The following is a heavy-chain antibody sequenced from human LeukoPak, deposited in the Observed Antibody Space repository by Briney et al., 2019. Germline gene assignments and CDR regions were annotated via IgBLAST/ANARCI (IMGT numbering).Heavy chain of an antibody. D-gene: IGHD3-3*01. CDR3: AKDLDFWSGYYDY. J-gene: IGHJ4*02. CDR1: GVTLSTYA. Sequence: GGSLRLSCAASGVTLSTYAMSWARQAPGKGLEWVSGISSSGSGDNTYYADSVKGRFTISRDNSKNTLYLQMNSLRAEDTAVYYCAKDLDFWSGYYDYWGQGTLVTVSS. V-gene: IGHV3-23*01. CDR2: ISSSGSGDNT.